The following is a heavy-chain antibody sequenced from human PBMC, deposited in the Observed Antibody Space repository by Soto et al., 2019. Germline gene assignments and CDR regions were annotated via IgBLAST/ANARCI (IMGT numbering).Heavy chain of an antibody. Sequence: GASVKVSCKASGYTFTSYDINWVRQATGQGLEWMGWMNPNSGNTGYAQKFQGRVTMTRNTSISTAYMELSSLRSEDTAVYYCARGAGYSSGWYIGDAFDIWGQGTMVTVS. J-gene: IGHJ3*02. D-gene: IGHD6-19*01. CDR2: MNPNSGNT. V-gene: IGHV1-8*01. CDR1: GYTFTSYD. CDR3: ARGAGYSSGWYIGDAFDI.